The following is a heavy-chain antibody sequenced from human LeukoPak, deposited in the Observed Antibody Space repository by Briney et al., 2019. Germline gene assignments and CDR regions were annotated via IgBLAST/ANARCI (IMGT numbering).Heavy chain of an antibody. J-gene: IGHJ4*02. V-gene: IGHV3-30*04. Sequence: GGSLRLSCAASGFTFSSYAMHWVRQAPGKGLEWVAVISYDGSNKYYADSVKGRFTISRDNSKNTLYLQMNSLRPEDTAMYYCHVRATWLRGGLLFRDEWGQGTLVTVSS. CDR2: ISYDGSNK. CDR3: HVRATWLRGGLLFRDE. D-gene: IGHD3-10*01. CDR1: GFTFSSYA.